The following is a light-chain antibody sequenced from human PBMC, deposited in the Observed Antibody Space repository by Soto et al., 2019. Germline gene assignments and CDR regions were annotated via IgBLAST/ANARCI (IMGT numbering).Light chain of an antibody. V-gene: IGLV2-11*01. CDR3: CSYAGDSYV. CDR1: NSDVGSYNY. J-gene: IGLJ1*01. Sequence: QSALTQPRSVSGSPGQSVTISCTGTNSDVGSYNYVSWYQQHPGKAPKLMIYDVSKWPSRVPDRFSGSKSGNTASLTISGLQAEDEADYYCCSYAGDSYVFGTRTKVTVL. CDR2: DVS.